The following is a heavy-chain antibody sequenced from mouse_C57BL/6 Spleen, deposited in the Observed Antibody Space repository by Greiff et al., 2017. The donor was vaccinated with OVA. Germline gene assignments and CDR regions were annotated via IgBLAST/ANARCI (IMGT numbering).Heavy chain of an antibody. CDR2: TFYSGIT. CDR3: ARGTVEYYYAMDY. Sequence: EVQGVESGPSLVRPSQTLSLTCTVTGFSINSDCYWIWIRQFPGNKLEYIGYTFYSGITYYNPSLESRTYITRDTSKNQFSLKLSSVTTEDTATYYCARGTVEYYYAMDYWGQGTSVTVSS. J-gene: IGHJ4*01. CDR1: GFSINSDCY. V-gene: IGHV3-3*01. D-gene: IGHD1-1*01.